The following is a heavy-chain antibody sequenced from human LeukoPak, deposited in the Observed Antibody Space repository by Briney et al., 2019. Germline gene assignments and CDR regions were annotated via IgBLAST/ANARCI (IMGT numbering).Heavy chain of an antibody. CDR3: ARDNSSGSLDY. CDR2: INEDGSEK. V-gene: IGHV3-7*01. CDR1: GLTFSGFW. J-gene: IGHJ4*02. Sequence: GGSLRLSCEASGLTFSGFWMTWVRQAPGKGLEWVANINEDGSEKHYVDSVKGRFTISRDNAENSLYLQMNSLRAEDTAVYYCARDNSSGSLDYWGQGTLVTVSS. D-gene: IGHD5-12*01.